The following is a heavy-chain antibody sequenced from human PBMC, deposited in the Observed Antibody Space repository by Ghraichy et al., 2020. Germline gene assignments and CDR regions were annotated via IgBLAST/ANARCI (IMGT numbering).Heavy chain of an antibody. D-gene: IGHD6-13*01. V-gene: IGHV4-34*01. CDR2: INHSGST. CDR1: GGSFSGYY. Sequence: GSLSLTCAVYGGSFSGYYWSWIRQPPGKGLEWIGEINHSGSTNYNPSLKSRVTISVDTSKNQFSLKLSSVTAADTAVYYCARTGSSWYKFFDYWGQGTLVTVSS. CDR3: ARTGSSWYKFFDY. J-gene: IGHJ4*02.